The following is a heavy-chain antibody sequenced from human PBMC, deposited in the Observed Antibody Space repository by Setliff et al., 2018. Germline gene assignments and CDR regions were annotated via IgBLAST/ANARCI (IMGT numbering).Heavy chain of an antibody. Sequence: SETLSLTCTVSGGSMSSQWWNWIRQPPGKGLEWIGNIYSNGRTNYNPSLNGRVTISLDASRTQFSLTLNSMTTADTAVYFCARSIMLFGVQDHLFDYWGHGTLVTVSS. J-gene: IGHJ4*01. V-gene: IGHV4-59*11. CDR3: ARSIMLFGVQDHLFDY. D-gene: IGHD3-3*01. CDR2: IYSNGRT. CDR1: GGSMSSQW.